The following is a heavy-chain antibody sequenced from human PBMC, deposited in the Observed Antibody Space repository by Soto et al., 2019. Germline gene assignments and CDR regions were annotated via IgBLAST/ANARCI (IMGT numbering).Heavy chain of an antibody. CDR1: GYTFTSYD. CDR2: MNPNSGNT. J-gene: IGHJ6*03. Sequence: ASVKVSCKASGYTFTSYDINWVRQATGQGLEWMGWMNPNSGNTGYAQKFQGRVTMTRNTSISTAYMELSSLRSEDTAVYYCARGRGATYYYYYYMDVWGKGTTVTVS. D-gene: IGHD3-10*01. CDR3: ARGRGATYYYYYYMDV. V-gene: IGHV1-8*01.